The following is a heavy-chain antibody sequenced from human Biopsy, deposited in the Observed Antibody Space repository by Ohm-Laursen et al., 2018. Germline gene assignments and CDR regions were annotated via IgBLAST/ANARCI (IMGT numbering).Heavy chain of an antibody. Sequence: GSLRLSCTASGFSLSTYWMTWVRQAPGKGLEWVANIQKDGNGKYYVDSVKGRFTISRDNDKNSLSLQMTNLRAEDTAVYYCARGSHYYDGSGFYSFDNWGQGTLVTVSS. CDR3: ARGSHYYDGSGFYSFDN. CDR2: IQKDGNGK. V-gene: IGHV3-7*04. J-gene: IGHJ4*02. D-gene: IGHD3-22*01. CDR1: GFSLSTYW.